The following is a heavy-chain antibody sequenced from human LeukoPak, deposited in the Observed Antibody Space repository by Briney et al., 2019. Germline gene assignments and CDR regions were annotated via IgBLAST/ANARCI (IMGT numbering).Heavy chain of an antibody. D-gene: IGHD3-10*01. CDR3: ARAKLLWFGELSD. J-gene: IGHJ4*02. V-gene: IGHV1-3*01. Sequence: ASVTVSCKASGYTFTSYAMHWVRQAPGQRLEWMGWINAGNGNTKYSQKFQGRVTITRDTSASTAYMELSSLRSEDTAVYYCARAKLLWFGELSDWGQGTLVTVSS. CDR2: INAGNGNT. CDR1: GYTFTSYA.